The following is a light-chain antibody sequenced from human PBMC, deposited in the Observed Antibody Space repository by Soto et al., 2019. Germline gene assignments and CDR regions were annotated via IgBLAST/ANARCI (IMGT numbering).Light chain of an antibody. J-gene: IGKJ1*01. CDR2: DAS. Sequence: DIQMTQSPSTLSASVGARVTITCRTSQSIVRWLAWYQQKPGKAPKLLIYDASSLESGVPPRFSGSGSGKEFPLTTSSLQPDDFATYSCQQYNSYSRTFGQGTQVDIK. V-gene: IGKV1-5*01. CDR1: QSIVRW. CDR3: QQYNSYSRT.